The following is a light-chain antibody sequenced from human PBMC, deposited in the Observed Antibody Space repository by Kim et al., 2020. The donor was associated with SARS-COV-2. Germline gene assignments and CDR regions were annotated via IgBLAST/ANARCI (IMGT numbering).Light chain of an antibody. CDR3: LQHNSYPIT. V-gene: IGKV1-17*01. Sequence: ASVGDRVTITCRTNQIITNDLGWYQQNPGSPPKLLFYAASSLHSVVPSRFSGSGSRKEFPLTISSLQPEDFATYFCLQHNSYPITFGRGTRLEIK. CDR2: AAS. J-gene: IGKJ5*01. CDR1: QIITND.